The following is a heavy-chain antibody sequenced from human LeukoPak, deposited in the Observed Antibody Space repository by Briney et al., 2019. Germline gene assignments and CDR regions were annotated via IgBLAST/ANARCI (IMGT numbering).Heavy chain of an antibody. V-gene: IGHV4-34*01. CDR2: INHSGST. Sequence: PSETLSLTCGVHGGSLSGYYWSWIRQPPGQGLDWIGEINHSGSTNYNPSLKSRVTISVDTSKNQFSLKLSSVTAADTAVYYCARGGRSEYYGSGSHDCWGQGTLVTVSS. D-gene: IGHD3-10*01. CDR1: GGSLSGYY. J-gene: IGHJ4*02. CDR3: ARGGRSEYYGSGSHDC.